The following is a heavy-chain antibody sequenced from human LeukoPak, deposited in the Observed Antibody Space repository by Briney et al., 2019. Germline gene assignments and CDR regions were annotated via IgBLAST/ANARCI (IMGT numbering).Heavy chain of an antibody. CDR2: ISGSGTTT. Sequence: PGECLRLSCAASGFTFSSYAMNWVRQAPGKGLEWVSAISGSGTTTYYADSVKGRFTISRDNSKNTLYLQMNSLRAEDTAVYYCAKGRSGSYSALDYWGQGTLVTVSS. CDR3: AKGRSGSYSALDY. D-gene: IGHD3-10*01. V-gene: IGHV3-23*01. CDR1: GFTFSSYA. J-gene: IGHJ4*02.